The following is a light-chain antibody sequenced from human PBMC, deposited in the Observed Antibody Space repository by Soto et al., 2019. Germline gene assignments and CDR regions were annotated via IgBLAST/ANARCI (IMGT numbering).Light chain of an antibody. CDR3: QQSYSTPYT. Sequence: DIQMTQSPSSLSASIGDRVTITCRASQSISTFLNWYHQKPGKAPNLLIYAASSLRSGVPSRFSGSGSGTDFTLTISSLQPEDFASYYCQQSYSTPYTFGQGTKLEFK. CDR1: QSISTF. V-gene: IGKV1-39*01. J-gene: IGKJ2*01. CDR2: AAS.